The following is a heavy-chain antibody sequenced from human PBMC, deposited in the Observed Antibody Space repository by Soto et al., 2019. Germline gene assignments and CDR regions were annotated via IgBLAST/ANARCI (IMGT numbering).Heavy chain of an antibody. CDR3: ANQFRGIYSGWFDP. CDR1: GFTFSSYA. D-gene: IGHD5-12*01. Sequence: EVQLLESGGGLVQPGGSLRLSCAASGFTFSSYAMSWVRQAPGKGLEWVSAISGSGGSTYYADSVKGRFTISRDNSKNTLYLQMNSLRAEDTAVYYCANQFRGIYSGWFDPWGQGTLVIVST. J-gene: IGHJ5*02. V-gene: IGHV3-23*01. CDR2: ISGSGGST.